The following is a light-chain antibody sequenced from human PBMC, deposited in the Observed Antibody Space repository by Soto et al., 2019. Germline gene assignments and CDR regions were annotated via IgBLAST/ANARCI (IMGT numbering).Light chain of an antibody. J-gene: IGKJ1*01. CDR2: EAS. V-gene: IGKV1-5*01. CDR1: QSISTW. Sequence: DIQMTQAPSTLSASVGDRDTITCRASQSISTWLAWYQQKPGKAPKVLIYEASKLESGVPSRFSGSGSGTEFTLTISTLQPDDVATYYCQQYNSYQWTFGQGTNVEIK. CDR3: QQYNSYQWT.